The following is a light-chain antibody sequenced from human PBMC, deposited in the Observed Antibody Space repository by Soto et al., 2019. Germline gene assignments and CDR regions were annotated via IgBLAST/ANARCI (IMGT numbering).Light chain of an antibody. Sequence: QSALTQPPSASGTPGQRVTISCSGSSSNIGSNTVNWYQQLPGTAPKLLIYSNNQRPSGVPDRFSGSKSGTSASLAISGHQSEDEADYYCAAWDDSLNGRVFGTGTKVTVL. CDR3: AAWDDSLNGRV. CDR1: SSNIGSNT. V-gene: IGLV1-44*01. CDR2: SNN. J-gene: IGLJ1*01.